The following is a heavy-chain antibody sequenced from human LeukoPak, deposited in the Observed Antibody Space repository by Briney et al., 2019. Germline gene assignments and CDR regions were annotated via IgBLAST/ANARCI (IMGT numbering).Heavy chain of an antibody. CDR3: ARDWGGTSMDY. CDR1: GYTFTSYY. CDR2: INPSGGST. J-gene: IGHJ4*02. Sequence: ASVKVSCKASGYTFTSYYMHWVRQAPGQGLEWMGIINPSGGSTSYAQKFQGRVTITRDMSTSTVYMELSSLRSEDTAVYYCARDWGGTSMDYWGQGTLVTVSS. D-gene: IGHD3-16*01. V-gene: IGHV1-46*01.